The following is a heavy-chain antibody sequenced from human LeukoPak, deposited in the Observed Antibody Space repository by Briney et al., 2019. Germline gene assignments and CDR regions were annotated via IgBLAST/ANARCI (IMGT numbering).Heavy chain of an antibody. D-gene: IGHD1-26*01. CDR3: ARVASGFPDY. CDR1: GGXTSGFY. V-gene: IGHV4-59*08. Sequence: SETLSLTCTVSGGXTSGFYRSWIRQPPGKGPEWLGHIYYSGDSTYNPSIKSRVNISIDTSKNKLSLRLSSVTDADTAVYYCARVASGFPDYWGQGTLVTVSS. CDR2: IYYSGDS. J-gene: IGHJ4*02.